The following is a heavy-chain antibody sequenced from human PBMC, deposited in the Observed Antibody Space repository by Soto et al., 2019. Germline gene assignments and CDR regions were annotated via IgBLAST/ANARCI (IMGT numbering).Heavy chain of an antibody. CDR3: ARDPGVNWA. Sequence: EVQLVESGGGLVQPGGSLRLSCVASGFTVSNNYMTWVRQAPGKGLEWVSNMSSGGGTYYTDSGKGRFTISRDSSTNTLYLQMDNVRAEDTAVYYCARDPGVNWAWGKGTTVTVSS. V-gene: IGHV3-66*01. CDR2: MSSGGGT. CDR1: GFTVSNNY. D-gene: IGHD2-8*01. J-gene: IGHJ6*04.